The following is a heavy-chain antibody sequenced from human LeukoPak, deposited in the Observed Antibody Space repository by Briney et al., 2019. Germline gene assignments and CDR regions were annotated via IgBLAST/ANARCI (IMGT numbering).Heavy chain of an antibody. CDR1: GITFSNYA. J-gene: IGHJ4*02. D-gene: IGHD4-17*01. CDR2: ITSSSDYT. Sequence: GGSLRLSCAASGITFSNYAMNWVRQAPGKGLEWVSSITSSSDYTYYADSVKGRFTISRDDSKNAAYLQMNSLKTEDTAVYYCARDYGDSDFDYWGQGTLVTVSS. V-gene: IGHV3-21*04. CDR3: ARDYGDSDFDY.